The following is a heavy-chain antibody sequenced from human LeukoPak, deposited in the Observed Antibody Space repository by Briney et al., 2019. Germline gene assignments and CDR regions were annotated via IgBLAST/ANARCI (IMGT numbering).Heavy chain of an antibody. D-gene: IGHD3-22*01. V-gene: IGHV3-7*03. J-gene: IGHJ4*02. CDR2: MNRDGSEK. CDR3: AKEYCYDSSGPCGY. CDR1: GFTFSSYW. Sequence: GGSLRLSCAASGFTFSSYWMSWVRQAPGKGLKWVANMNRDGSEKNYVDSIKGRFTISRDNSKNTLYLQMNSLRAEDTAVYYCAKEYCYDSSGPCGYWGQGTVVTVSS.